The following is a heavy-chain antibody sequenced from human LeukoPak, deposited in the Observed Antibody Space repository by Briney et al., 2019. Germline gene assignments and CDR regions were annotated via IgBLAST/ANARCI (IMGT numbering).Heavy chain of an antibody. D-gene: IGHD3-16*01. CDR1: GFSLPPTAVG. CDR3: VRTILGTQQFDS. J-gene: IGHJ4*02. V-gene: IGHV2-5*01. CDR2: TYWNEDK. Sequence: SGPTLVHPRRPRTLTCSFSGFSLPPTAVGVGWIRQPPEKALEWLALTYWNEDKLFIPSLKSRLTITKDTSKNHVELTMTNLDPVDTAIYYCVRTILGTQQFDSGGEGTLVTVS.